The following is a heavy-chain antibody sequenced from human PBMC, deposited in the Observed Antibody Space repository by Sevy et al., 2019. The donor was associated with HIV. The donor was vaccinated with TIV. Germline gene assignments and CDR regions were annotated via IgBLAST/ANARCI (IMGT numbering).Heavy chain of an antibody. V-gene: IGHV4-59*02. J-gene: IGHJ4*02. CDR3: ARGLQLWLGHFDY. CDR1: GAAVSGYY. CDR2: IYDGGNT. D-gene: IGHD5-18*01. Sequence: SETLSLTCAVSGAAVSGYYWSWVRQPPGKGLEWLGYIYDGGNTNYNPSLDSRLTISVDTSKNQFSLKLSSVTAADTAVYYCARGLQLWLGHFDYWGQGTLVTVSS.